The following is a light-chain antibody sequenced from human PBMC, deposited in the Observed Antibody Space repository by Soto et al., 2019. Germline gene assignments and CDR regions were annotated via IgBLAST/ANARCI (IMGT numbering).Light chain of an antibody. CDR3: QQRYVWLT. V-gene: IGKV3-11*01. J-gene: IGKJ4*01. CDR1: QSISTY. CDR2: DAS. Sequence: IVLTQSPVTLSLSPGERATLSCRAGQSISTYLAWYQQKSGQAPRLLIYDASNRATGTPARFSGSGSGTDFTLTISSLEPEDSAVYYCQQRYVWLTFGGGTKVEIK.